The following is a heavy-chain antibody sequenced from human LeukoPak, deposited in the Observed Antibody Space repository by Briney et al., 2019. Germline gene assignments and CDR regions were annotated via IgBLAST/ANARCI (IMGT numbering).Heavy chain of an antibody. CDR2: IVVGSGNT. CDR1: GFTFTSSA. CDR3: ATAAPLYEEDSYFDS. D-gene: IGHD2-8*01. V-gene: IGHV1-58*01. J-gene: IGHJ4*02. Sequence: SVKVSCKASGFTFTSSAVQWVRQARGQRLEWIGWIVVGSGNTNYAQKFQGRLTIIADKSSNTASMELHSLRSADTAVYFCATAAPLYEEDSYFDSWGQGTLVTVSS.